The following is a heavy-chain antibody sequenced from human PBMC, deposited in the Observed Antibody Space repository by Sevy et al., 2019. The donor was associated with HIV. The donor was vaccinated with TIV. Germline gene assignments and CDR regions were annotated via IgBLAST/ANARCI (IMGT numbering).Heavy chain of an antibody. J-gene: IGHJ4*02. D-gene: IGHD3-3*01. CDR1: GGSISSSSYY. Sequence: ETLSLTCTVSGGSISSSSYYWGWIRQPPGKGLEWIGSIYYSGSTYYNPSLKSRVTISVDTSKNQFSLKLSSVTAADTAVYYCARTYYDFWSGYYTAPFDYWGQGTLVTVSS. V-gene: IGHV4-39*01. CDR3: ARTYYDFWSGYYTAPFDY. CDR2: IYYSGST.